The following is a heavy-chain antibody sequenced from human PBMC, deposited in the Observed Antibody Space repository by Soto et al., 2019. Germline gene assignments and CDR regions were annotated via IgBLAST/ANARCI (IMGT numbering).Heavy chain of an antibody. CDR1: GFTFSSYG. J-gene: IGHJ4*02. CDR3: ARDLVLGRPGFDY. Sequence: QVQLVESGGGVVQPGRSLRLSCAASGFTFSSYGMHWVRQAPGKGLEWVAVIWYDGSNKYYADSVKGRFTISRDNSKNTLYLQMSSLRAEDTAVYYGARDLVLGRPGFDYWGQGTLVTVSS. V-gene: IGHV3-33*01. D-gene: IGHD3-16*01. CDR2: IWYDGSNK.